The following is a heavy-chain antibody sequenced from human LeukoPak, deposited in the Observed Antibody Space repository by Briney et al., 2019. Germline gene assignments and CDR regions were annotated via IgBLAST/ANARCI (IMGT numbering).Heavy chain of an antibody. CDR1: GFIFGVYA. Sequence: GRTLRLLCTASGFIFGVYAMSCLRDAPGKGGEWVGCIKSKTDSATTDYGAPVKGRCTISRDDSKTTLYLQMNSLKTEDTAVYYCTTRLVDIWGQGTMVTVSS. V-gene: IGHV3-49*03. CDR2: IKSKTDSATT. J-gene: IGHJ3*02. CDR3: TTRLVDI.